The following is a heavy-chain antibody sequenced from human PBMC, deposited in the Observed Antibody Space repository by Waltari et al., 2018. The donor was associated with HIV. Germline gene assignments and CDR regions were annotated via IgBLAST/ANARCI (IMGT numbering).Heavy chain of an antibody. CDR1: GGSISSSRYY. J-gene: IGHJ4*02. V-gene: IGHV4-39*01. CDR2: IYYSGST. D-gene: IGHD3-22*01. CDR3: ATYDSSGYYYVS. Sequence: QLQLQESGPGLVKPSETLSLTCTVSGGSISSSRYYWGWIRQPPGKGLEWIGSIYYSGSTYYNPSLKSRVTISVDTSKNQFSLKLSSVTAADTAVYYCATYDSSGYYYVSWGQGTLVTVSS.